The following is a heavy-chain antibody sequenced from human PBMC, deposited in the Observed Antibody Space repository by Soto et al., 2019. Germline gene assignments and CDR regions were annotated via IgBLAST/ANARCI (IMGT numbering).Heavy chain of an antibody. CDR1: GFTFIIYA. J-gene: IGHJ3*01. D-gene: IGHD3-9*01. CDR3: ATVARYDDFDV. CDR2: IGSTGTTT. V-gene: IGHV3-23*01. Sequence: QLLGSGGGLVQPGGSLRLSCEASGFTFIIYAMTWVRQAPGKGLEWVSNIGSTGTTTYYADSVKGRFAISRDNSKSTLYLQMNSLRAEDTAVYYCATVARYDDFDVWGQGTMVTVSS.